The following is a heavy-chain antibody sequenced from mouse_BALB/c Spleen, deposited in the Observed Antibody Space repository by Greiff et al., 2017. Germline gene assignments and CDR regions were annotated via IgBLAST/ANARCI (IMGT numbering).Heavy chain of an antibody. D-gene: IGHD1-1*01. CDR3: VREDYGSSLAY. J-gene: IGHJ3*01. V-gene: IGHV10-3*03. Sequence: EVQLVESGGGLVQPKGSLKLSCAASGFTFNTYAMHWVCQAPGKGLEWVARIRSKSNNYATYYADSVKDRFTISRDDSQSMLYLQMNNLKTEDTAMYYCVREDYGSSLAYWGQGTLVTVSA. CDR1: GFTFNTYA. CDR2: IRSKSNNYAT.